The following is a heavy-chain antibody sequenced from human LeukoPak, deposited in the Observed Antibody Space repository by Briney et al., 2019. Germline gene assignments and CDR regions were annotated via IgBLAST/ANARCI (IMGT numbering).Heavy chain of an antibody. Sequence: GGSLRLSCAASGFTFSSYAMSWVRQAPGKGLEWVSGISGSGGTTHYADSVKGRFTISRDNAKNSLYLQMNSLRAEDTAVYYCANLRLLGFDSWGQGTLVTVSS. CDR3: ANLRLLGFDS. CDR2: ISGSGGTT. V-gene: IGHV3-23*01. D-gene: IGHD2-21*02. CDR1: GFTFSSYA. J-gene: IGHJ4*02.